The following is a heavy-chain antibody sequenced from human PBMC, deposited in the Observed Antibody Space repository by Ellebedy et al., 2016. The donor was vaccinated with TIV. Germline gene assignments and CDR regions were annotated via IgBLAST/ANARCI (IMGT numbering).Heavy chain of an antibody. V-gene: IGHV4-4*02. D-gene: IGHD5-18*01. Sequence: SETLSLXXTVSGGSISGSNWWSWVRQPPGKGLEWIGEIYHSGSTNYNPSLKSRVTISVDKSKNQFSLKLSSVTAADTAVYYCARDLPAMGFPGNANAFDIWGQGTMVTVSS. J-gene: IGHJ3*02. CDR2: IYHSGST. CDR3: ARDLPAMGFPGNANAFDI. CDR1: GGSISGSNW.